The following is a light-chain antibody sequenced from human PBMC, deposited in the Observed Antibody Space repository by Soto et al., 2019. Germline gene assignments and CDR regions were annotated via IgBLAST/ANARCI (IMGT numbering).Light chain of an antibody. J-gene: IGLJ1*01. V-gene: IGLV2-11*01. CDR2: GVT. CDR1: SSDVGDYNY. Sequence: QSALTQPRSVSGSPGQSVTISCTGTSSDVGDYNYVSWYQQHPGEAPKVMIYGVTKRPSGVPDRFSGSKSGNTASLTISGLQAEDEADYYCCSYAGSYTYVFGIGTKLTVL. CDR3: CSYAGSYTYV.